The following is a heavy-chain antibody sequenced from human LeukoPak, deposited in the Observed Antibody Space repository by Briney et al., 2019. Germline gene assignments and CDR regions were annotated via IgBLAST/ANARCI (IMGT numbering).Heavy chain of an antibody. D-gene: IGHD6-19*01. Sequence: GGSLRLSCAASGFAFSSYWMSWVRQAPGKGLGWGANIKQEGGEKYYVDSLKSRFTISRDNAKNSLYLQLSSLSTADTAVYYCAREKIAVLPNTTFDYWGQGTLVTVSS. CDR1: GFAFSSYW. CDR3: AREKIAVLPNTTFDY. CDR2: IKQEGGEK. J-gene: IGHJ4*02. V-gene: IGHV3-7*01.